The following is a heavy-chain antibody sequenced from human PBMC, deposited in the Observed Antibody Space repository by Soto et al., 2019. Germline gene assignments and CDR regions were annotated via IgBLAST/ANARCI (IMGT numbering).Heavy chain of an antibody. J-gene: IGHJ3*02. CDR2: IRSKAYGGTT. CDR1: GFTFGDYA. CDR3: TRVGYYYDSSGYYSDAFDI. Sequence: GGSLRLSCTASGFTFGDYAKSWFRQAPGKGLEWVGFIRSKAYGGTTEYAASVKGRFTISRDDSKSIAYLQMNSLKTEDTAVYYCTRVGYYYDSSGYYSDAFDIWGQGTMVTV. V-gene: IGHV3-49*03. D-gene: IGHD3-22*01.